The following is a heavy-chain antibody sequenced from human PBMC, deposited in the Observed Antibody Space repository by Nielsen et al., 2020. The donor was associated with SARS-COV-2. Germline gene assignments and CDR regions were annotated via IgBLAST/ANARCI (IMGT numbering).Heavy chain of an antibody. CDR3: AKDRAIFMIYITRGGPDF. CDR2: ISYEGSKQ. Sequence: GGSLRLSCAASGFSFNNYGMHWVRQAPGKGLEWVAYISYEGSKQYYADSVKGRFTISRDFSKSTLYLQMSSLRAEDTAMYYCAKDRAIFMIYITRGGPDFWGQGTLVTVSS. V-gene: IGHV3-30*18. CDR1: GFSFNNYG. D-gene: IGHD3/OR15-3a*01. J-gene: IGHJ4*02.